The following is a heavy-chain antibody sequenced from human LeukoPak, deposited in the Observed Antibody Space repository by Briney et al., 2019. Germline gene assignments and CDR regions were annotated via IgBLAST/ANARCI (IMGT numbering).Heavy chain of an antibody. CDR3: AREKGIVATIGFDP. J-gene: IGHJ5*02. V-gene: IGHV4-39*02. CDR1: GGSISSSSYY. D-gene: IGHD5-12*01. Sequence: SETLSLTCTVSGGSISSSSYYWGWIRQPPGKGLEWIGSIYYSGSTYYNPSLKSRVTISVDTSKNQFSLKLSSVTAADTAVYYCAREKGIVATIGFDPWGQGTLVTVSS. CDR2: IYYSGST.